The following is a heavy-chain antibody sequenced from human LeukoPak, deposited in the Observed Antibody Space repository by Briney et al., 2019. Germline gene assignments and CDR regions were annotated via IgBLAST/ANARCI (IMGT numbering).Heavy chain of an antibody. D-gene: IGHD5-18*01. Sequence: SETLSLTCTVSGGSITSGSYYWSWIRQHPGKGLEWIGYIYYSGTTYYNPSLKSRVSISEDTSKNQFSLNLSSVTAADTAVYYCARDLGQYSYIDSWGQGTLVTVSS. V-gene: IGHV4-31*03. CDR2: IYYSGTT. CDR1: GGSITSGSYY. J-gene: IGHJ4*02. CDR3: ARDLGQYSYIDS.